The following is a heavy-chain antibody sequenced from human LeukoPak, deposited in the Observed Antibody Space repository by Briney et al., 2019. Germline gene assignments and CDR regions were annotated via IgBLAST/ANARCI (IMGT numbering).Heavy chain of an antibody. Sequence: PSETLSLTCTVSGDSFSSDTYYWGWIRQPPGKGLEWIGNIRYSGSTYYNPSLKSRVTISVDTSKNQFSLRLSSVTAADTAVYYCARVTGYMIEDYFDYWGQGTLVTVSS. D-gene: IGHD3-22*01. CDR3: ARVTGYMIEDYFDY. V-gene: IGHV4-39*07. CDR2: IRYSGST. CDR1: GDSFSSDTYY. J-gene: IGHJ4*02.